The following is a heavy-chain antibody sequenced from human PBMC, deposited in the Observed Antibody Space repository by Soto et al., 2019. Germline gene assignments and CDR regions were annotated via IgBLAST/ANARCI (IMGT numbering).Heavy chain of an antibody. Sequence: ASVKVSCKASGYTLTSYAMHWVRQAPGQRLEWMGWINAGNGNTKYSQKFQGRVTITRDTSASTAYMELASVTAADTAVYYCAREEVAYFGSGSHNWFDPWGQGTLVTVSS. CDR1: GYTLTSYA. CDR3: AREEVAYFGSGSHNWFDP. D-gene: IGHD3-10*01. CDR2: INAGNGNT. J-gene: IGHJ5*02. V-gene: IGHV1-3*01.